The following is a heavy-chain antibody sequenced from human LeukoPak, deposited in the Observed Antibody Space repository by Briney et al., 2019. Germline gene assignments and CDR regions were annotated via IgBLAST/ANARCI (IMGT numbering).Heavy chain of an antibody. Sequence: GGSLRLSCVVSGFTFNSCWMNWVRQAPGKGLEWVAHINPDGRDTYYVDSVKGRFTISRDNAQNSMYPQMNSLRVEDTAVYYCATWGDTTAEYFQRWGQGTLVTVSS. V-gene: IGHV3-7*01. CDR2: INPDGRDT. CDR3: ATWGDTTAEYFQR. J-gene: IGHJ1*01. CDR1: GFTFNSCW. D-gene: IGHD2-21*02.